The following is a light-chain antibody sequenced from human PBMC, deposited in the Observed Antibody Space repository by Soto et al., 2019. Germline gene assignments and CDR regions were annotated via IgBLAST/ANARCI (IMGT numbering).Light chain of an antibody. CDR3: CSDAGSSTWV. Sequence: QSALTQPASVSGSPGQSITISCTGTSSDVGSYNLVSWYQQHPGKAPKLMIYEDIKRPSGVSNRFSGSKSGNTASLTISGLQADDEGDYYCCSDAGSSTWVFGGGTKLTVL. J-gene: IGLJ3*02. V-gene: IGLV2-23*01. CDR1: SSDVGSYNL. CDR2: EDI.